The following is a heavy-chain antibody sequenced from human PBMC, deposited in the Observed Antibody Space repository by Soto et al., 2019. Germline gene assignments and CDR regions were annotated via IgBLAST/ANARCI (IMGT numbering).Heavy chain of an antibody. D-gene: IGHD5-18*01. Sequence: SETLSLTCTVSGGSISSYYWSWIRQPPGKGLEWIGYIYYSGSTNYNPSLKSRLTISVDTSKNQFSLKRSSVTTAATAVYYCTRGIQGIQLLFDYWGQGTLVTVSS. J-gene: IGHJ4*02. CDR2: IYYSGST. CDR1: GGSISSYY. CDR3: TRGIQGIQLLFDY. V-gene: IGHV4-59*01.